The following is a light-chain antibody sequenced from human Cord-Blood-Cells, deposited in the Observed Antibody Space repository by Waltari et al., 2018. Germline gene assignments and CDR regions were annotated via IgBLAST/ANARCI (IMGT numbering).Light chain of an antibody. J-gene: IGKJ1*01. V-gene: IGKV1-39*01. Sequence: DIQMTQSPSSLSASVGDRVTITCRASQSISSYLNWYQQKPGKAPKLLIYAASSLQSGVPSRFSGSGSGTDFTLTISSLHPEDFATYYCQPSYSTPWTFGQGTKVEIK. CDR1: QSISSY. CDR2: AAS. CDR3: QPSYSTPWT.